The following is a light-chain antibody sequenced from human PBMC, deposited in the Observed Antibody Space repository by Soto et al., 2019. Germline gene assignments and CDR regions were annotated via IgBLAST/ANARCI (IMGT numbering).Light chain of an antibody. CDR1: QTISAF. CDR3: QQTYSPPGT. V-gene: IGKV1-39*01. J-gene: IGKJ1*01. CDR2: SAS. Sequence: DIQMTQSPSSLSASLGDIVTITCRASQTISAFLNWYQHKPGKAPELLIFSASKLQTGVPSRFSGRGSGTAFTLTITSLRPEDFATYYCQQTYSPPGTFGQGTKVDI.